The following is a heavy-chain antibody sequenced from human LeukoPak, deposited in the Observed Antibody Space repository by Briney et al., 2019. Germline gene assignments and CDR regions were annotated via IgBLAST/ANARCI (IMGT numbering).Heavy chain of an antibody. J-gene: IGHJ4*02. D-gene: IGHD1-14*01. CDR2: IGPTGTDR. V-gene: IGHV3-21*01. CDR1: GFTFSSCG. Sequence: GGSLRLSXAASGFTFSSCGFNWVRQAQGKGLEWVSSIGPTGTDRYYADSVRGRFTISRDNAKNSMYLQMDSLRDEDTAVYYCATETTGRHYDYWGQGTLLTVSS. CDR3: ATETTGRHYDY.